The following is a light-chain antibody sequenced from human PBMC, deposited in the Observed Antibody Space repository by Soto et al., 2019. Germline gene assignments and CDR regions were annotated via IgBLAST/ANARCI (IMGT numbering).Light chain of an antibody. CDR1: QSVSSNF. J-gene: IGKJ5*01. CDR2: GAS. Sequence: EIVLSQSPGTLSLSPGERDTLSCRASQSVSSNFLAWYQKKPGQAPRLLIYGASSKATGIPDRFSGSGSGTDLILTISRLEPEDFAVYYCQQYSTSPPSFGHVKRLDIK. V-gene: IGKV3-20*01. CDR3: QQYSTSPPS.